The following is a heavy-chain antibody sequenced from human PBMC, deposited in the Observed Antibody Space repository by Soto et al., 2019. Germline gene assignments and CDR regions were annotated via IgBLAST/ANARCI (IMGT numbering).Heavy chain of an antibody. V-gene: IGHV1-2*02. CDR1: GYTFTGYY. J-gene: IGHJ4*02. CDR2: INPNSGGT. Sequence: GASVKVSCKASGYTFTGYYMHWVRQAPGQGLEWTGWINPNSGGTNYAQKFQGRVTMTRDTSSSSAYMELSSLRSDDTAVYYCAKANSGDDDEFDYWGQGTPVTVSS. CDR3: AKANSGDDDEFDY. D-gene: IGHD5-12*01.